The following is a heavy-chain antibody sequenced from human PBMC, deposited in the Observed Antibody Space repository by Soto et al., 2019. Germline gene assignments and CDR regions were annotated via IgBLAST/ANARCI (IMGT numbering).Heavy chain of an antibody. CDR3: AKGCTVVRDKDFDD. CDR2: ISGSGGST. V-gene: IGHV3-23*01. J-gene: IGHJ4*02. D-gene: IGHD2-15*01. CDR1: GCPFSSYA. Sequence: GGSLRLSCTASGCPFSSYAMSWVRQAPGKGLEWVSAISGSGGSTYYADSVKGRFTISRDNSKNTLYLQMNSLRAEDTAVYYSAKGCTVVRDKDFDDWGRGTLVTVSS.